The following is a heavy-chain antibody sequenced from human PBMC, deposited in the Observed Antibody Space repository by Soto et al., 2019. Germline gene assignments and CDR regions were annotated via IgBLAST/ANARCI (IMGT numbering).Heavy chain of an antibody. CDR3: ARHGSN. V-gene: IGHV4-39*01. Sequence: QLQLQESGPGLVKPSETLSLTCTVSGVSISNSSYYWGWIRRPPGKGLEWIGTIYYSGITYYNPSLKSRVTISVDTSKNQFSLKLTSVTGADTAVYYCARHGSNWGQGTLVTVSS. J-gene: IGHJ4*02. CDR1: GVSISNSSYY. CDR2: IYYSGIT.